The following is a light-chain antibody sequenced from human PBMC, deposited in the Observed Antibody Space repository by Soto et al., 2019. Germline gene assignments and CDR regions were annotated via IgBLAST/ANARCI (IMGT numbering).Light chain of an antibody. V-gene: IGKV1-5*03. CDR2: KAS. CDR1: QSISSW. J-gene: IGKJ1*01. CDR3: KQYNSYPWT. Sequence: DIQMTQSPSTLSASVGDRVTITCRASQSISSWLDWYQQKPGKAPKLLIYKASSLESGVPSKFNGSETEAEFSHSNSSQQPDDFATYYCKQYNSYPWTFGQGNKVEIK.